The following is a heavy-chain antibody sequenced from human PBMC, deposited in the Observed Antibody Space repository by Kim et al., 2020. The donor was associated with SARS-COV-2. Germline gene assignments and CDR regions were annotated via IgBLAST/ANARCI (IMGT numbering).Heavy chain of an antibody. CDR3: AKFGPTTGTLSHNWFDP. J-gene: IGHJ5*02. V-gene: IGHV5-51*01. CDR1: GYSFTSYW. CDR2: IYPGDSDT. Sequence: GESPKISCKGSGYSFTSYWIGWVRQMPGKGLEWMGIIYPGDSDTRYSPSFQGQVTISVDKSISTAYLQWSSLKASDTAMYYCAKFGPTTGTLSHNWFDPWGQGTLVTVSS. D-gene: IGHD4-17*01.